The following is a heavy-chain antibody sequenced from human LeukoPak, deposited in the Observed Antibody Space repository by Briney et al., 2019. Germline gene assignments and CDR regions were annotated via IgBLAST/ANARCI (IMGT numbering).Heavy chain of an antibody. D-gene: IGHD4-11*01. CDR3: ARLDYSYYPVDY. Sequence: GESLKISCKGSGCSFTNFWIAWVRQMPGKGLECMGIIYPGDSDTRYNPSFQGQVTISADKSTSSAYLQWSSLKASDTAMYYCARLDYSYYPVDYWGQGTLVTVSS. CDR2: IYPGDSDT. V-gene: IGHV5-51*01. J-gene: IGHJ4*02. CDR1: GCSFTNFW.